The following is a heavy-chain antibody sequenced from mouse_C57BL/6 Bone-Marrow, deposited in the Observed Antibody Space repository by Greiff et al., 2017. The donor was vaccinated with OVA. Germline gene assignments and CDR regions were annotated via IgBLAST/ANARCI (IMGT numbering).Heavy chain of an antibody. V-gene: IGHV1-50*01. CDR2: IDPSDSYT. D-gene: IGHD1-1*01. Sequence: VQLQQPGAELVKPGASVKLSCKASGYTFTSYWMQWVKQRPGQGLEWIGEIDPSDSYTNYNQKFKGQATLTVDTSSSTAYMQLSSLTSEDSAVYYCARITTVPYWGQGTTHTVSS. CDR1: GYTFTSYW. CDR3: ARITTVPY. J-gene: IGHJ2*01.